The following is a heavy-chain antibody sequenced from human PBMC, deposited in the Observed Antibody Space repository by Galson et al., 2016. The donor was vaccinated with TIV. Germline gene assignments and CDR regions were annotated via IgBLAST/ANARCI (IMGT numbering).Heavy chain of an antibody. Sequence: SLRLSCAAAGFRFFDFEMSWVRQAPGKGLEWVSGISAGATNTYYADSVGGRFTISRDNSNNILYLQMDRLQLEKTAVYFWAKDRGHHEALDSWGQGTLVTVSS. V-gene: IGHV3-23*01. J-gene: IGHJ4*02. CDR1: GFRFFDFE. CDR2: ISAGATNT. CDR3: AKDRGHHEALDS. D-gene: IGHD1-14*01.